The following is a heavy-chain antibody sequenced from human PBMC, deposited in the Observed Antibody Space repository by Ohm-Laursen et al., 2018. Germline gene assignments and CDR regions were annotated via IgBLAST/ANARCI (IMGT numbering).Heavy chain of an antibody. CDR3: ATSNNWYYFDY. CDR2: MYYSGNT. CDR1: GGSISSSSYY. Sequence: SETLSLTCIVSGGSISSSSYYWGWIRQPPGKGLEWIGGMYYSGNTYYNPSLKSRVTIAVDTSKNQFSLKLSSVTAADTSVYYCATSNNWYYFDYWGQGTLVTVS. J-gene: IGHJ4*02. D-gene: IGHD6-13*01. V-gene: IGHV4-39*01.